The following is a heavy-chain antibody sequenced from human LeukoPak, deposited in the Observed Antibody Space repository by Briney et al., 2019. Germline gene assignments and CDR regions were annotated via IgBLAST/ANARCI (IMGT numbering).Heavy chain of an antibody. V-gene: IGHV1-69*05. D-gene: IGHD1-20*01. J-gene: IGHJ6*03. CDR2: IIPTFGTA. CDR1: GGTFSSYA. CDR3: AREVYNWNDGETYYYYMDV. Sequence: SVKVSCKASGGTFSSYAISWVRQAPGQGLEWMGGIIPTFGTANYAQKFQGRVTITTDESTSTAYMELSSLRSEDTAVYYCAREVYNWNDGETYYYYMDVWGKGTTVTVSS.